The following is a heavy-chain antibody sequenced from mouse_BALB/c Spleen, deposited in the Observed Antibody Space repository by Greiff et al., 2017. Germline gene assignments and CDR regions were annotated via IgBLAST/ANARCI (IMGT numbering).Heavy chain of an antibody. D-gene: IGHD2-4*01. J-gene: IGHJ1*01. CDR1: GYSITSGYY. Sequence: EVHLVESGPGLVKPSQSLSLTCSVTGYSITSGYYWNWIRQFPGNKLEWMGYISYDGSNNYNPSLKNRISITRDTSKNQFFLKLNSVTTEDTATYYCARAKYDYPYWYFDVWGAGTTVTVSS. V-gene: IGHV3-6*02. CDR3: ARAKYDYPYWYFDV. CDR2: ISYDGSN.